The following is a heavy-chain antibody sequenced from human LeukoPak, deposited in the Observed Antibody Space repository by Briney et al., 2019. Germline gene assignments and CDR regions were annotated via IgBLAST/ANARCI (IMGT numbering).Heavy chain of an antibody. CDR3: ARGRSSTLVAGTYPGAY. J-gene: IGHJ4*02. CDR1: GYTFTDYY. D-gene: IGHD1-26*01. CDR2: INPNSDGT. V-gene: IGHV1-2*02. Sequence: ASVKVSCKASGYTFTDYYMHWVRQAPGQGLEWMGWINPNSDGTEYAQGFQGRVTMTRDTSISTAYMELSNLRSDDTAVFYCARGRSSTLVAGTYPGAYWGQGTLVSVSS.